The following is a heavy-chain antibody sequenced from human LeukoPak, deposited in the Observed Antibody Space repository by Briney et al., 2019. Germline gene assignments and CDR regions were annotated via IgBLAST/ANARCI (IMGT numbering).Heavy chain of an antibody. CDR1: GYTFTSYA. J-gene: IGHJ4*02. CDR2: INPSGDPT. D-gene: IGHD3-10*01. CDR3: ARAFGDY. Sequence: ASVKVSCKASGYTFTSYAMHWVRQAPGQGLEWVGIINPSGDPTTYAQKFQGRVTMTSDMSTSTVYMELSSLRSDDTAVYYCARAFGDYWGQGTLVTVSS. V-gene: IGHV1-46*01.